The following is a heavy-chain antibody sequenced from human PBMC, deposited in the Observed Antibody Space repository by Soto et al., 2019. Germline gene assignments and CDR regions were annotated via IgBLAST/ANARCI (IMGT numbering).Heavy chain of an antibody. J-gene: IGHJ4*02. CDR3: ARADVSAGTRLDY. CDR2: INHSGST. D-gene: IGHD6-13*01. V-gene: IGHV4-34*01. Sequence: QVQLQQWGAGLLKPSETLSLTCAVYGGSFSGYYWSWIRQPPGKGLEWTGEINHSGSTNYNPSLKSRVTIAVDTSKNQFSLKLGSVTAADTAVYYCARADVSAGTRLDYWGQGTLVTVSS. CDR1: GGSFSGYY.